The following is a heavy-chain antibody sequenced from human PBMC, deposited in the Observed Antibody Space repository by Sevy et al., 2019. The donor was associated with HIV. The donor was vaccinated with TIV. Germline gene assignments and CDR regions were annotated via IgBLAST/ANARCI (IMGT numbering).Heavy chain of an antibody. D-gene: IGHD2-2*01. V-gene: IGHV3-21*01. CDR2: ISSSSTYI. CDR1: GFNIKTYN. CDR3: ARDLVIPSTTDYFYYAMDV. Sequence: GGSLRLSCAASGFNIKTYNMKWVRQAPGKGLEWVSSISSSSTYIYYVDSVKGRFTISRDNAKNSLYLQMSSLRAEDTAVYYCARDLVIPSTTDYFYYAMDVWGQGTTVTVSS. J-gene: IGHJ6*02.